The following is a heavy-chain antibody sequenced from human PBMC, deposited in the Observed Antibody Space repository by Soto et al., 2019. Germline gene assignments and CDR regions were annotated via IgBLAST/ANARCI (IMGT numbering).Heavy chain of an antibody. CDR1: GSTFPNYY. D-gene: IGHD6-19*01. Sequence: AXVKVSCKASGSTFPNYYXHWGRQAPGQGLEWLGIITPTGGGRTKYSQKFQGRVTMTRNTSSSTAYMELRSLRSDDTAVYYCASISSAGTLNYWGQGTLVTVSS. J-gene: IGHJ4*02. V-gene: IGHV1-46*01. CDR3: ASISSAGTLNY. CDR2: ITPTGGGRT.